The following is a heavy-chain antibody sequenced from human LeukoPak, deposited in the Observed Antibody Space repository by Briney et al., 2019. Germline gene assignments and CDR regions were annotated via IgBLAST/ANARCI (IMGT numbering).Heavy chain of an antibody. CDR3: ARPAAAGTTWFDP. Sequence: GGSLRLSCAASGFTFSSYAMHWVRQAPGKGLEWVAVISYDGSNKYYADSVKGRFTISRDNSKNTLYLQMNSLRAEDTAVYYCARPAAAGTTWFDPWGQGTLVTVSS. CDR2: ISYDGSNK. CDR1: GFTFSSYA. D-gene: IGHD6-13*01. J-gene: IGHJ5*02. V-gene: IGHV3-30*04.